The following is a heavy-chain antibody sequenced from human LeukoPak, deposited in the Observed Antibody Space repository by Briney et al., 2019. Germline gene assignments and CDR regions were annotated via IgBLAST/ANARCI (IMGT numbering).Heavy chain of an antibody. V-gene: IGHV4-38-2*02. CDR1: DDAITSHFY. J-gene: IGHJ4*02. CDR3: ARASFASGSYYFDL. D-gene: IGHD3-10*01. CDR2: VYHSGAE. Sequence: PSETLSLTCIVSDDAITSHFYWGWIRRSPGEGGKGLEWIASVYHSGAEYVNPSLKSRVTTSVDTSKSQFYLTLSSVTAADTAVYFCARASFASGSYYFDLRGPGTLITVSS.